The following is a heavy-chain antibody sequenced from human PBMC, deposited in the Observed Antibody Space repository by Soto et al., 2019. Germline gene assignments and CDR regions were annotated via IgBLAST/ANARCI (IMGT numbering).Heavy chain of an antibody. D-gene: IGHD3-3*01. Sequence: HPGGSLRLSCAASGFTFSSYAMSWVRQAPGKGLEWVSAISGSGGSTYYADSVKGRFTISRDNSKNTLYLQMNSLRAEDTAVYYCAKDSVGPTIFGVVIISFNYGMDVWGQGTTVTVSS. V-gene: IGHV3-23*01. CDR2: ISGSGGST. CDR1: GFTFSSYA. CDR3: AKDSVGPTIFGVVIISFNYGMDV. J-gene: IGHJ6*02.